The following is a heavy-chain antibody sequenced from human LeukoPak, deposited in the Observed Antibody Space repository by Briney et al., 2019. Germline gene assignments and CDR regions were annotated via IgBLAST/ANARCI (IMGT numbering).Heavy chain of an antibody. CDR1: GFTFSSYW. CDR2: IKQDGSEK. V-gene: IGHV3-7*01. D-gene: IGHD6-6*01. CDR3: ARDKRFSSSNYYYYGMDV. J-gene: IGHJ6*02. Sequence: HPGGSLRLSCAASGFTFSSYWMSWVRQAPGKGLEWVANIKQDGSEKYYVDSVKGRFTISRDNAKNSLYLQMNSLRAEDTAVYYCARDKRFSSSNYYYYGMDVWGQGTTVTVSS.